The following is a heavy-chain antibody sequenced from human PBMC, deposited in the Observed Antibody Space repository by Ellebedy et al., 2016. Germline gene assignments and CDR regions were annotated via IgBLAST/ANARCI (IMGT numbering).Heavy chain of an antibody. J-gene: IGHJ4*02. D-gene: IGHD3-9*01. Sequence: GGSLRLSCAASGFTVSSNYMSWVRQAPGKGLEWVSIIYSGGSTYYADSVKGRFTISRDNSKNTLYLQMNTLRAEDTAIYYCARGFSFDWKTFNYWGQGTLVTVSS. CDR1: GFTVSSNY. CDR2: IYSGGST. CDR3: ARGFSFDWKTFNY. V-gene: IGHV3-53*01.